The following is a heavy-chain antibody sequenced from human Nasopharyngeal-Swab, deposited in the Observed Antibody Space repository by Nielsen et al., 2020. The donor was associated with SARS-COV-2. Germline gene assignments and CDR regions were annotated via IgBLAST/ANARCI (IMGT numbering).Heavy chain of an antibody. CDR1: GYTFTSYG. D-gene: IGHD6-6*01. Sequence: ASVKVSCKASGYTFTSYGISWVRQAPGQGLEWMGWISAYNGNTNYAQKFQGRVTMTTDTSTSTAYMELRSLRSDDTAVYYCARGGSSNYYYYYMDVWGKGTTVTVSS. J-gene: IGHJ6*03. V-gene: IGHV1-18*01. CDR2: ISAYNGNT. CDR3: ARGGSSNYYYYYMDV.